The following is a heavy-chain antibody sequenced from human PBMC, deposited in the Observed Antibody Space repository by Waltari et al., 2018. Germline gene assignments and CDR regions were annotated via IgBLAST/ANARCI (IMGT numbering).Heavy chain of an antibody. D-gene: IGHD2-15*01. V-gene: IGHV1-2*02. CDR3: ARDGGFDF. Sequence: HVQLVQSGTELKKSWASVKVSCKASGYTFIDYYMHWVRQAPGQGLEWLGWINPSSGGAKYAQNFQGRVTMTRDTSSRTVYIELSRLTYDDTAMYYCARDGGFDFWGQGTLVSVSS. CDR2: INPSSGGA. J-gene: IGHJ4*02. CDR1: GYTFIDYY.